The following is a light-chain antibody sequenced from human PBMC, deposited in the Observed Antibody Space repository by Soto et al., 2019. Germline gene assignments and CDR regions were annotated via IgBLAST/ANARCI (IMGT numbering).Light chain of an antibody. V-gene: IGLV2-14*03. Sequence: QSVLTQRASVSGSPGQSITFSCTGTSSDVGSYDYVSWHQQHPGKAPKLIIYDVNNRPSGVPSRFSGSKSGNTASLIISGLQTEDEADYYCCAYSTSGTHVFGTG. CDR1: SSDVGSYDY. J-gene: IGLJ1*01. CDR3: CAYSTSGTHV. CDR2: DVN.